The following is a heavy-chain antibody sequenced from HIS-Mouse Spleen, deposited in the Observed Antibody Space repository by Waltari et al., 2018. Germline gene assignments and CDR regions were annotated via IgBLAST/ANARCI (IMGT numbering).Heavy chain of an antibody. CDR3: AREIPYSSSWYDWYFDL. J-gene: IGHJ2*01. Sequence: QLQLQESGPGLVKPSETLSLTCTVSGGSISSSSYYWGWIRQPPGKGLEWIGRISYSGSTYDNPSRKSRVTISVDTSKNQFSRKLSAVTAADTAVYYCAREIPYSSSWYDWYFDLWGRGTLVTVSS. V-gene: IGHV4-39*07. D-gene: IGHD6-13*01. CDR2: ISYSGST. CDR1: GGSISSSSYY.